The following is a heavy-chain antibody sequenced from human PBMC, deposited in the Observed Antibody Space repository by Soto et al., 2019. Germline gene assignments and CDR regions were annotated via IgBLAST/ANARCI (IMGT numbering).Heavy chain of an antibody. V-gene: IGHV3-48*02. CDR1: GFAFSSYS. Sequence: QPRGSLRLSCGASGFAFSSYSMNWVRQAPGKGLEWVSYISSSSSTIYYADSVRGRFTISRDNAKNSLYLQMNSLRDEDTAVYYCARCGELSSDFDYWGQGTLVTVSS. J-gene: IGHJ4*02. CDR3: ARCGELSSDFDY. D-gene: IGHD3-16*02. CDR2: ISSSSSTI.